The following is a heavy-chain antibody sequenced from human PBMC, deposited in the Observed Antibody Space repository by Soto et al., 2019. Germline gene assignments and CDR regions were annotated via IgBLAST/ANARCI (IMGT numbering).Heavy chain of an antibody. CDR1: VGSCSGYY. V-gene: IGHV4-34*01. CDR2: INHSGST. CDR3: ARGLTQSYYFDY. J-gene: IGHJ4*02. D-gene: IGHD3-16*02. Sequence: ETLSLTCAVYVGSCSGYYWSWIRQPPGKGLEWIGEINHSGSTNYNPSLKSRVTISVDTSKNQFSLKLSSVTAADTAVYYCARGLTQSYYFDYWGQGTLVTVSS.